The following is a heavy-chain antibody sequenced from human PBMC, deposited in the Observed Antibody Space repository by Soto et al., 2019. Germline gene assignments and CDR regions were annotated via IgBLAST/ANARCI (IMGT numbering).Heavy chain of an antibody. D-gene: IGHD4-17*01. Sequence: PSETLSLTCTVSGGSISSYYWSWIRQPPGKGLEWIGYIYYSGSTNYNPSLKSRVTISVDTSKNQFSLKLSSVTAADTAVYYCARDRDYRFAFWGQGTLVTVSS. CDR1: GGSISSYY. V-gene: IGHV4-59*01. J-gene: IGHJ4*02. CDR3: ARDRDYRFAF. CDR2: IYYSGST.